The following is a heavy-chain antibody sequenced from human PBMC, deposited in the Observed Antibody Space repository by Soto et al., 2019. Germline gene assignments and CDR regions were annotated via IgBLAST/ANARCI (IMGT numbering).Heavy chain of an antibody. D-gene: IGHD4-17*01. CDR2: IYYSGST. J-gene: IGHJ3*02. V-gene: IGHV4-59*08. CDR1: GGSISSYY. Sequence: SETLSLTCTVSGGSISSYYWSWIRQPPGKGLEWIGYIYYSGSTNYNPSLKSRVTISVDTSKNQFSLKLSSVTAADTAVYYCARDYGDYEHAFDIWGQGTMVTVSS. CDR3: ARDYGDYEHAFDI.